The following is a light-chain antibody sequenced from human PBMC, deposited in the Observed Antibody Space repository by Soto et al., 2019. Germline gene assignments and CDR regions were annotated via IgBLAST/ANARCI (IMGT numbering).Light chain of an antibody. CDR1: SSDIGRYNF. CDR3: SSYTSVTTFVX. J-gene: IGLJ1*01. V-gene: IGLV2-14*01. CDR2: EVT. Sequence: QSALTQPASVSGSPGQSITISCTGTSSDIGRYNFVSWYQQHPGKAPKLLVYEVTNRPSGVSNRFSGSKSGNTASLTIFGLQTEDEADYYCSSYTSVTTFVXFGTGTKLTVL.